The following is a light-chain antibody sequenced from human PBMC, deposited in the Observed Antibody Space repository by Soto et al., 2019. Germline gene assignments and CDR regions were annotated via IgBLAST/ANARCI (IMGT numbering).Light chain of an antibody. J-gene: IGKJ4*01. Sequence: EIVMTQSPATLSVSPGEGATLSCRASQAVSSNLAWYQQKPGQAPRLLIYGASTRATGVPARFSGSGSGTDFTLTISSLHSEDFAVYYCQQYNIWPALTFGGGTKVEIK. V-gene: IGKV3-15*01. CDR2: GAS. CDR1: QAVSSN. CDR3: QQYNIWPALT.